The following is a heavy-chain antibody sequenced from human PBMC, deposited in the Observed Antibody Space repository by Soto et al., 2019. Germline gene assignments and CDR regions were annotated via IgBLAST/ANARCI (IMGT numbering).Heavy chain of an antibody. Sequence: EVQLVESGGGLVQPGGSLRLSCAASGFTFSVYWMHWVRQAPGKGLVWVSRIDSDGNTTSYADSVKGRFTISTDNAKSTLYLQMNSLRAEDTAVYYCARPGYSNYGPGVDVWGQGNTVTVSS. CDR2: IDSDGNTT. J-gene: IGHJ6*02. CDR1: GFTFSVYW. D-gene: IGHD4-4*01. CDR3: ARPGYSNYGPGVDV. V-gene: IGHV3-74*01.